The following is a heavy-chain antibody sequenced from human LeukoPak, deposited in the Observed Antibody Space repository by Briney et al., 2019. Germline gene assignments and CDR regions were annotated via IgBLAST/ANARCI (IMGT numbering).Heavy chain of an antibody. V-gene: IGHV3-7*03. CDR3: ARGGGHLDC. CDR1: GFSFSSYW. Sequence: GGSLRLSCTASGFSFSSYWMSWVRQAPGKGLEWVANIKQDGSDKYYLTSVRGRFTISRDNAKNSLFLQMNSLRVEDTAVYYCARGGGHLDCWGQGTLVTVSS. D-gene: IGHD4-23*01. CDR2: IKQDGSDK. J-gene: IGHJ4*02.